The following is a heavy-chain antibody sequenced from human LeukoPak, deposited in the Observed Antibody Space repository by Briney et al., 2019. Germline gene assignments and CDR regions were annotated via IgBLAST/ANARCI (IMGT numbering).Heavy chain of an antibody. Sequence: SETLSLTCTVSGGSISSYYWSWIRQPPGKGLEWIGYIYYSGSTNYNPSLKSRVTISVDTSKNQFSLELSSVTAADTAVYYCARAGSYRLTTTLWGQGTLVTVSS. J-gene: IGHJ4*02. CDR3: ARAGSYRLTTTL. D-gene: IGHD4-17*01. V-gene: IGHV4-59*01. CDR1: GGSISSYY. CDR2: IYYSGST.